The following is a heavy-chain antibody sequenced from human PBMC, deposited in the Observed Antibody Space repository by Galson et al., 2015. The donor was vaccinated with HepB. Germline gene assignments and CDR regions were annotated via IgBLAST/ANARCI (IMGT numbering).Heavy chain of an antibody. CDR1: GFTFSSYA. D-gene: IGHD2-8*02. CDR2: ISYDGSNK. J-gene: IGHJ5*02. Sequence: SLRLSCAASGFTFSSYAMHWVRQAPGKGLEWVAVISYDGSNKYYADSVKGRFTISRDNSKNTPYLQMNSLRAEDTAVYYCARDLTVWSDVSPFDPWGQGTLVTVSS. V-gene: IGHV3-30-3*01. CDR3: ARDLTVWSDVSPFDP.